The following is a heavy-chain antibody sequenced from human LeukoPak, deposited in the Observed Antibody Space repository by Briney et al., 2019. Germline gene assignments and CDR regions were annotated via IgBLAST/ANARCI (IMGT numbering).Heavy chain of an antibody. V-gene: IGHV3-9*01. D-gene: IGHD6-6*01. CDR1: GFTFCDFA. CDR3: AKSLWSSSSGYFDY. J-gene: IGHJ4*02. CDR2: ISWNRGSI. Sequence: GGSLRLSCAASGFTFCDFAMHWVRQAPGKGLEWVSGISWNRGSIDYADSVKGRFTISRDDAKNSLYLQMNSLRPGDTALYYCAKSLWSSSSGYFDYWGQGTLVTVSS.